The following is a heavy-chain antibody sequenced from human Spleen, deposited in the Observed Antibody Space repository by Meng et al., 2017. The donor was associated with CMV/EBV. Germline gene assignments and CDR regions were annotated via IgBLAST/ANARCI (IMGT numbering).Heavy chain of an antibody. CDR2: IGTAGDT. CDR3: ARDLPDTYYYDFWSGYYSSMDV. V-gene: IGHV3-13*01. Sequence: GGSLRLSCAASGFTFSSYDMHWVRQATGKGLEWVSAIGTAGDTYYPGSVKGRFTISRDNAKNTLYLQMNRLRAEDTAVYYCARDLPDTYYYDFWSGYYSSMDVWGQGTTVTVSS. J-gene: IGHJ6*02. D-gene: IGHD3-3*01. CDR1: GFTFSSYD.